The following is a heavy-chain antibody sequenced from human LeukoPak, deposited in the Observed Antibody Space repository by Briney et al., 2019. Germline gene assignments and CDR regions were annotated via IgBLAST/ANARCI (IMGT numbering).Heavy chain of an antibody. CDR2: ISGSGGST. CDR1: GFTFSSYA. D-gene: IGHD6-19*01. J-gene: IGHJ4*02. CDR3: AKSQSGYSSGWYLFDY. Sequence: PGGSLRLSCAASGFTFSSYAMSWVRQAPGKGLEWVSAISGSGGSTYYADSVKGRFTISRDNSKNTLYLQVNSLRAEDTAVYYCAKSQSGYSSGWYLFDYWSQGTLVTVSS. V-gene: IGHV3-23*01.